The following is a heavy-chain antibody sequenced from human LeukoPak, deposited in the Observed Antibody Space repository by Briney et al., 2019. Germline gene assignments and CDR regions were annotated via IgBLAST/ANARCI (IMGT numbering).Heavy chain of an antibody. V-gene: IGHV4-31*03. J-gene: IGHJ3*02. CDR1: GGSISSGGYY. CDR3: ARDLSWAAFDI. Sequence: SETLSLTCTVSGGSISSGGYYWSWIRQHPGKGLEWIGYIYYSGSTYYNPSLKSRVTISVDTSKNQFSLKLSSVTAADAAVYYCARDLSWAAFDIWGQGTMVTVSS. D-gene: IGHD2/OR15-2a*01. CDR2: IYYSGST.